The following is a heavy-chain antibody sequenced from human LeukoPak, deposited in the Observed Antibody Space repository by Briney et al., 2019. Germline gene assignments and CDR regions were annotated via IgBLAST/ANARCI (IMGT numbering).Heavy chain of an antibody. J-gene: IGHJ4*02. D-gene: IGHD2-2*01. V-gene: IGHV3-21*01. CDR1: GFTFSSYS. CDR2: ISSSSSYI. CDR3: ARDWDIVVVPDDY. Sequence: PGGSLRLSCAASGFTFSSYSMNWVRQAPGKGLEWVSSISSSSSYIYYADSVKGRFTISRDNAKNSLYLQMNSLRAEDTAVYYCARDWDIVVVPDDYWGQGTLVTVSA.